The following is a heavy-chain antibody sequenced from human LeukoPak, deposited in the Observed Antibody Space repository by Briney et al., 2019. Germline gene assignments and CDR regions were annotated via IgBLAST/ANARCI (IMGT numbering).Heavy chain of an antibody. V-gene: IGHV4-39*01. J-gene: IGHJ4*02. D-gene: IGHD2-2*01. CDR3: ARGKYTSFDN. CDR2: IYCSGGT. Sequence: SETLSLTCTVSGGSISSNYYWGWIRQPPGKGLEWIGSIYCSGGTYYNPSLKSRVTISVDTSKNQFSLNLRSVTPEDTAMYYCARGKYTSFDNWGQGILVTVSS. CDR1: GGSISSNYY.